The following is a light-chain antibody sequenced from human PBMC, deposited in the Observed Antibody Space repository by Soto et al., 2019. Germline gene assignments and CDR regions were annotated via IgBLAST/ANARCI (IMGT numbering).Light chain of an antibody. Sequence: DIQLTQSPSFLSASVGDRVTITCRASQGISSYLAWYQQKPGKAPKLLIYDDSSLESGVPSRFSGSGSATEFTLTISSLQPDDFATYYCQQYNSVYTFGQGTRLEIK. CDR3: QQYNSVYT. CDR2: DDS. CDR1: QGISSY. V-gene: IGKV1-9*01. J-gene: IGKJ5*01.